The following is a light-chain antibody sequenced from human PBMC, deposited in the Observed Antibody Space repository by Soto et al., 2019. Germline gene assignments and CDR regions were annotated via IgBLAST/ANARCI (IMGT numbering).Light chain of an antibody. CDR2: EVS. Sequence: QSALTQPASVSGSPGQSITISCTGTSTDVGSYNLVSWYQQYPGKAPKLMIYEVSYRPSGVSNRFSGSKSGNTASLTISGLQAEDEADYYCSSFTTSSTRLFGTGTKLTVL. V-gene: IGLV2-14*02. CDR1: STDVGSYNL. CDR3: SSFTTSSTRL. J-gene: IGLJ1*01.